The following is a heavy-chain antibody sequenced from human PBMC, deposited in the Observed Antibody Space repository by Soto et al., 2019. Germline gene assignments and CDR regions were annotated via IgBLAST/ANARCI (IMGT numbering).Heavy chain of an antibody. CDR1: GFTFTSSA. CDR3: AAGPYFDWTTLWYFDY. Sequence: ASVKVSCKASGFTFTSSAVQWVRQARGQRLEWIGWIVVGSGNTNYAQKFQERVTITRDMSTSTAYMELSSLRSEDTAVYYCAAGPYFDWTTLWYFDYWGQGTLVTVSS. J-gene: IGHJ4*02. CDR2: IVVGSGNT. D-gene: IGHD3-9*01. V-gene: IGHV1-58*01.